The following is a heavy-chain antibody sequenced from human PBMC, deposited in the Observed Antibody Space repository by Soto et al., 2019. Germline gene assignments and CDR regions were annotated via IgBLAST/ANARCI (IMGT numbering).Heavy chain of an antibody. CDR3: ARRSNYHSFDI. V-gene: IGHV1-8*01. D-gene: IGHD3-3*01. J-gene: IGHJ3*02. CDR2: MDRNSANT. Sequence: ASVKVSCKASGYTFTSYDIYWVRQAAGQGLEWMGWMDRNSANTGYAQTFQGRLSMARDTSISTAYMELSSLRSDDTAIYYCARRSNYHSFDIWGQGTMVTVSS. CDR1: GYTFTSYD.